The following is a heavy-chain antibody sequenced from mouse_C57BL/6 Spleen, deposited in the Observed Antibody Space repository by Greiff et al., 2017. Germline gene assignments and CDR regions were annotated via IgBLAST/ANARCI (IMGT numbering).Heavy chain of an antibody. D-gene: IGHD1-1*01. CDR2: ISYDGSN. CDR1: GYSITSGYY. J-gene: IGHJ2*01. Sequence: EVKLMESGPGLVKPSQSLSLTCSVTGYSITSGYYWNWIRQFPGNKLEWMGYISYDGSNNYNPSLKNRISITRDTSKNQFFLKLNSVTTKDTATYYCARDRITTGFDYWGQGTTLTVSS. CDR3: ARDRITTGFDY. V-gene: IGHV3-6*01.